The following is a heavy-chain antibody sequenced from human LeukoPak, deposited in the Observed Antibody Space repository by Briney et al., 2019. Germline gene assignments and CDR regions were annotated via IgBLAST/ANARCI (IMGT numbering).Heavy chain of an antibody. CDR3: ARVLYDFWSGTDRYFDY. CDR1: GYTFTSYY. CDR2: INPSGGST. D-gene: IGHD3-3*01. J-gene: IGHJ4*02. V-gene: IGHV1-46*03. Sequence: APVKVSCKASGYTFTSYYMHWVRQAPGQGLEWMGIINPSGGSTSYAQKFQGRVTMTRDTSTSTVYMELSSLRSEDTAVYYCARVLYDFWSGTDRYFDYWGQGTLVTVSS.